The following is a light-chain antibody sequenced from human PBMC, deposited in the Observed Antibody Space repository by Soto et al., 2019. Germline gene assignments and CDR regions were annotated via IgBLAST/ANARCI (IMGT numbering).Light chain of an antibody. Sequence: DIQMTQSPSTLSASVGDRVTITGRASQSISSWLAWYQQKPGKAPNLLIYDASSLESGVPSRFSGSGSGTEFTLTISSLQPDDFATYYRQQYNSYSYSFGQGTKLEIK. J-gene: IGKJ2*01. CDR3: QQYNSYSYS. CDR1: QSISSW. CDR2: DAS. V-gene: IGKV1-5*01.